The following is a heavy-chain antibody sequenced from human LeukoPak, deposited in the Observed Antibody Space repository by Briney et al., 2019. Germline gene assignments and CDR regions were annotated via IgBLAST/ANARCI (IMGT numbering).Heavy chain of an antibody. CDR1: GYTFTGYY. Sequence: ASVKVTLKSSGYTFTGYYMHWVRQPPAQGLEWMGRINPKSGGTNYSQKFQGRVTMNRDSSVSTAYIELSRLRSDDAGVYFCASGGGYCTNGVCSEIWGQGTMVTVS. CDR2: INPKSGGT. D-gene: IGHD2-8*01. V-gene: IGHV1-2*05. CDR3: ASGGGYCTNGVCSEI. J-gene: IGHJ3*02.